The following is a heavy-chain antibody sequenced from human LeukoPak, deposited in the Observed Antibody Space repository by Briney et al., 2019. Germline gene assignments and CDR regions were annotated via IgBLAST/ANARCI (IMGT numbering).Heavy chain of an antibody. CDR1: GLTVSSYS. Sequence: PGGSLRLSCVASGLTVSSYSMNWVRQAPGKGLEWVSYISSSSSTIYYADSVKGRFTISRDNAKNSLDLQMNSLRDEDTAAYYCARDPDFWGQGTLVTVSS. J-gene: IGHJ4*02. CDR3: ARDPDF. V-gene: IGHV3-48*02. CDR2: ISSSSSTI.